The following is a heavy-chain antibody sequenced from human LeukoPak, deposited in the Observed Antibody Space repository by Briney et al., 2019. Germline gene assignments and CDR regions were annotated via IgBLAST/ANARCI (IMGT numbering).Heavy chain of an antibody. D-gene: IGHD3-3*01. CDR2: IYSSGST. V-gene: IGHV4-59*05. CDR3: ATNEWSGYYFEY. CDR1: GGSLNTYS. Sequence: PSETLSLTCTVSGGSLNTYSWSWIRQPPGKGLEWIGSIYSSGSTYYNPSLKSRVTISVDTSKNQFSLKLSSVTAADTAVYYCATNEWSGYYFEYWGQGTLVPVSS. J-gene: IGHJ4*02.